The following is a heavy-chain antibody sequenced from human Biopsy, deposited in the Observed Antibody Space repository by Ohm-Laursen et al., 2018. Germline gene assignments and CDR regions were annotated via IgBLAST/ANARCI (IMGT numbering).Heavy chain of an antibody. J-gene: IGHJ5*02. CDR2: INARTGDT. V-gene: IGHV1-2*02. CDR1: GYTFTGYH. Sequence: ATVKISCKASGYTFTGYHVHWVRQAPGQGLEWMGWINARTGDTNYAQKFQGRVTMTRDTSISTAYVDLSSLRSDDTAVYYCTRGGYYYDSLAYYYWFDPWGQGTLVTVSS. D-gene: IGHD3-22*01. CDR3: TRGGYYYDSLAYYYWFDP.